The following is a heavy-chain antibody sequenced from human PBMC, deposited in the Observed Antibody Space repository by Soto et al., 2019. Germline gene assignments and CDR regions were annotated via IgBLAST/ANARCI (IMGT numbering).Heavy chain of an antibody. CDR2: INAGNGNT. CDR1: GYTFTSYA. J-gene: IGHJ4*02. V-gene: IGHV1-3*01. D-gene: IGHD4-17*01. CDR3: ARDPDYGDYGTSPADDY. Sequence: GASVKVSCTDSGYTFTSYAMHWVRQAPGQRLEWMGWINAGNGNTKYSQKFQGRVTITRDTSASTAYMELSSLRSEDTAVYYCARDPDYGDYGTSPADDYWGQGTLVTVSS.